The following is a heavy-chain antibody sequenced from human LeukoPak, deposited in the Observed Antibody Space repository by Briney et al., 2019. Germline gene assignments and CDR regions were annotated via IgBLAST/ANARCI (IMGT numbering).Heavy chain of an antibody. CDR3: ARDLWDH. Sequence: GGSLRLSCAASGFTFSTYTMIWVRQAPGKGLEWVSSITSAGNFIYYADSLRGRFTVSRDNAKNSLYLQMNRLRAEDTAMYYCARDLWDHWGQGTLVTVSS. CDR1: GFTFSTYT. J-gene: IGHJ4*02. V-gene: IGHV3-21*01. CDR2: ITSAGNFI.